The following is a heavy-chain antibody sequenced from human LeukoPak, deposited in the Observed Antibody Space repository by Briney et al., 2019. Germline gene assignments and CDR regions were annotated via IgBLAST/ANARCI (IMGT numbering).Heavy chain of an antibody. V-gene: IGHV3-21*01. D-gene: IGHD5-18*01. CDR1: GFTFSSYS. Sequence: PGGSLRLSCAASGFTFSSYSMNWVRQAPGKGLEWVSSISSSSSYIYYADSVKGRFTISRDNAKNSLYLQMNSLRAEDTAVYYCARDTGIHSAFDIWGQGTMVTVSS. CDR3: ARDTGIHSAFDI. J-gene: IGHJ3*02. CDR2: ISSSSSYI.